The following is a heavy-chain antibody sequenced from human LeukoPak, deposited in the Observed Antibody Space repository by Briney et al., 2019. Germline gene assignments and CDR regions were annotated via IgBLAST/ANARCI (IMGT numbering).Heavy chain of an antibody. J-gene: IGHJ5*02. CDR3: ARGTMMVGP. D-gene: IGHD3-22*01. CDR1: GXSIGSYY. CDR2: INYSGTT. Sequence: SETLSLTCTVSGXSIGSYYGSWIRQPPGKGLEWIGYINYSGTTNYNPSLKSRVSISVDTSKNQFSLKLSSVTAADTAVYYCARGTMMVGPWGQGTQVTVSS. V-gene: IGHV4-59*01.